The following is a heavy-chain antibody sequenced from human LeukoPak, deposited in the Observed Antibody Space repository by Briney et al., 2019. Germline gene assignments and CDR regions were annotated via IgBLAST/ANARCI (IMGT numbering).Heavy chain of an antibody. D-gene: IGHD2/OR15-2a*01. J-gene: IGHJ3*01. CDR1: GYSFRDYS. CDR2: ISGYTGHT. CDR3: GRPANLYYSSDAFAL. Sequence: ASVKVSCTASGYSFRDYSMNWVRLAPGQGLEWIGWISGYTGHTEYAQKFQGRVTMATNTSTNTASLELTNLRSDDTAVYYCGRPANLYYSSDAFALWGQGTMVTVSS. V-gene: IGHV1-18*01.